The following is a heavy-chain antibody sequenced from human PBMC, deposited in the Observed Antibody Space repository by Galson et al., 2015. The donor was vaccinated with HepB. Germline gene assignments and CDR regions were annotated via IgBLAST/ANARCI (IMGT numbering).Heavy chain of an antibody. J-gene: IGHJ4*02. V-gene: IGHV1-69*13. CDR2: IIPIFGTA. CDR1: GGTFSSYA. D-gene: IGHD5-18*01. Sequence: SVKVSCKASGGTFSSYAISWVRQAPGQGLEWMGGIIPIFGTANYAQKFQGRVTITADESTSTAYMELSSLRSEDTAVYYCARDVRVGYSYGYAYYFDYWGQGTLVTVSS. CDR3: ARDVRVGYSYGYAYYFDY.